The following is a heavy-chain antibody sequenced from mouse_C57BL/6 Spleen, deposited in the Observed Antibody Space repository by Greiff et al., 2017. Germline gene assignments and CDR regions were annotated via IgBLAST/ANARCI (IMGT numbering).Heavy chain of an antibody. CDR1: GYAFTNYL. CDR3: ARTGDGYFDY. V-gene: IGHV1-54*01. D-gene: IGHD2-3*01. J-gene: IGHJ2*01. Sequence: VQLQQSGAELVRPGTSVKVSCKASGYAFTNYLIEWVKQRPGQGLEWIGVINPGCGGTNYNEKFKGKATLTADKSSSTTYMQLSSLTSEDSAVYFCARTGDGYFDYWGQGTTLTVSS. CDR2: INPGCGGT.